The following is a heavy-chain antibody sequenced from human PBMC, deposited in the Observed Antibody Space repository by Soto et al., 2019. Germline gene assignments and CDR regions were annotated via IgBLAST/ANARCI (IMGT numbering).Heavy chain of an antibody. CDR3: ATDLGYGRVSAFDI. J-gene: IGHJ3*02. Sequence: ASVKVSCKVSGYTLTELSMHWVRQAPGKGLEWMGGFDPEDGETIYAQKFQGRVTMTEDTSTDTAYMELSSLRSEDTAVYYCATDLGYGRVSAFDIWGQGTMVSVSS. CDR2: FDPEDGET. V-gene: IGHV1-24*01. CDR1: GYTLTELS. D-gene: IGHD5-18*01.